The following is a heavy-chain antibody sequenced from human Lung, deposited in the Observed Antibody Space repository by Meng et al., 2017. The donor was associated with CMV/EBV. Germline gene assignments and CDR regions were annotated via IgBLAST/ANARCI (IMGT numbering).Heavy chain of an antibody. J-gene: IGHJ4*02. CDR1: GITFNTYS. CDR2: ISSRSTYI. Sequence: EVQVVESGGGLVKPGGSLGVSVAAPGITFNTYSMNWVRQPPGKGLEWVATISSRSTYIYYADLGKGRFTISRDNVQNFLYLQMNSLSAEDTAVYYCATESPGFSSSFDNWGQGTLVTVSS. V-gene: IGHV3-21*01. CDR3: ATESPGFSSSFDN. D-gene: IGHD6-19*01.